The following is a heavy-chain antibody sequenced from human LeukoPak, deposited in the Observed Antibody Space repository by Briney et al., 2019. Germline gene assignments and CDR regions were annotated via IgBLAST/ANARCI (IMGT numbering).Heavy chain of an antibody. CDR3: ARDCRITISRLDPAGTDYYYYYMDV. CDR1: GFTFSSHG. Sequence: GGSLRLSCAASGFTFSSHGMNWVRQAPGKGLEWVSGINWNGGSTGYADSVKGRFTISRDNAKNSLYLQMNSLRAEDTALYYCARDCRITISRLDPAGTDYYYYYMDVWGKGTTVTVSS. J-gene: IGHJ6*03. V-gene: IGHV3-20*04. CDR2: INWNGGST. D-gene: IGHD3-3*01.